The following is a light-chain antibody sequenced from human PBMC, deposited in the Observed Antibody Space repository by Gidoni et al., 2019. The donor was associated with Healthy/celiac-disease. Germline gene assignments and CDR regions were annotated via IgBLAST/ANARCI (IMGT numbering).Light chain of an antibody. Sequence: SSELPPPPSVSVSPGQTARLTCSGDKLGDKYACWYQQKPGQSHVLVIYQDSKRPSGIPERFAGANSGNTATRTISGTQAMEEADYDCQAWDSSTVVFGGGTKLTX. CDR1: KLGDKY. CDR2: QDS. J-gene: IGLJ2*01. CDR3: QAWDSSTVV. V-gene: IGLV3-1*01.